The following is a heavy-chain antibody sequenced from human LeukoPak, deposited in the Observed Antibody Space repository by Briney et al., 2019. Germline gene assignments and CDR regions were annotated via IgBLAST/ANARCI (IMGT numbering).Heavy chain of an antibody. Sequence: GGSLRLSCAASGFTFSSYAMHWVRQAPGKGLEWVAVISYDGSNKYYADSVKGRFTISRDNSKNTLYLQMNSLRAEDTAVYYCAKLGVSTAAGLVYYFDYWGQGTLVTVSS. CDR2: ISYDGSNK. CDR1: GFTFSSYA. D-gene: IGHD6-13*01. CDR3: AKLGVSTAAGLVYYFDY. V-gene: IGHV3-30-3*02. J-gene: IGHJ4*02.